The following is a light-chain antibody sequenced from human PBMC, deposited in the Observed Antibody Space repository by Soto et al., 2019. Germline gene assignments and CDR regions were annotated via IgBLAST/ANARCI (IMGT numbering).Light chain of an antibody. V-gene: IGKV1-39*01. CDR2: AAS. J-gene: IGKJ1*01. CDR3: QQSYTTPWT. CDR1: QDISSY. Sequence: DIQMTQSPSSLSASVGDSVTITCRANQDISSYLIWYQPKLGQAPKLLIHAASTLASGVPSRFIGSGSWTDFTLTISGLEHEDSATYYCQQSYTTPWTFGQGTKVEIK.